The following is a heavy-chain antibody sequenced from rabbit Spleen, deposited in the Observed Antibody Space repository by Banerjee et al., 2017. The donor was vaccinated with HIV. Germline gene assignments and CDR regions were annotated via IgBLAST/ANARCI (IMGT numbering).Heavy chain of an antibody. CDR1: GFSFSAGYD. CDR3: AIYAVHGYLSL. D-gene: IGHD1-1*01. V-gene: IGHV1S43*01. J-gene: IGHJ3*01. CDR2: IAADSSGNT. Sequence: QQQLEESGGGLVKPGGTLTLTCKASGFSFSAGYDMCWVRQAPGKGLEWIACIAADSSGNTYYATWVNGRFTISFDNAQNAVFLQMTNLTDADTATYFCAIYAVHGYLSLWGQGTLVTVS.